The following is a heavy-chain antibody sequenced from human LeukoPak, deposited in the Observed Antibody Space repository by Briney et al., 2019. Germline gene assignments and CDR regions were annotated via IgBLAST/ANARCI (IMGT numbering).Heavy chain of an antibody. Sequence: ASVKVSCKASGYTFTGYYMHWVRQAPGQGLEWMGWINPNSGGTNYAQKFQGKVTITRDTYIRTAYMEMRRQRSDETDVYYCARAPYCSSSSCYWFYNWFDPWGQGTLVTVSS. V-gene: IGHV1-2*02. J-gene: IGHJ5*02. CDR2: INPNSGGT. CDR1: GYTFTGYY. D-gene: IGHD2-2*01. CDR3: ARAPYCSSSSCYWFYNWFDP.